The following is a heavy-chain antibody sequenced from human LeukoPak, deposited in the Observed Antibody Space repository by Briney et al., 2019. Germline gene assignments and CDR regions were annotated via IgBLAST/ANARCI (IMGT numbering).Heavy chain of an antibody. J-gene: IGHJ4*02. Sequence: GKSLRLSCAASGFTFSSYGMHWVRQAPGKGLEWVAFIRYDGSNKYYADSVKGRFTISRDNTKNTLYLQMNSLKTEDTAVYYCTTEFSRGWPFDYWGQGTLVTVSS. CDR2: IRYDGSNK. CDR1: GFTFSSYG. D-gene: IGHD6-19*01. V-gene: IGHV3-33*08. CDR3: TTEFSRGWPFDY.